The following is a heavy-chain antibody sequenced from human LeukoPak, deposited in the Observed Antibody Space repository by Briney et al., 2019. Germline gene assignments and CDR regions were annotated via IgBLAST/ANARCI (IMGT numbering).Heavy chain of an antibody. CDR3: AWTYGSGTNFDY. V-gene: IGHV3-48*02. CDR2: ISSTSTTI. D-gene: IGHD6-19*01. J-gene: IGHJ4*02. Sequence: GGSLRLSCAASGFTFSSYSMNWVRQAPGRRLEWVSSISSTSTTIYYADSVKGRFTISRDDAKNSLYLQMNSLRDEDTAVYYCAWTYGSGTNFDYWGQGTLVTVSS. CDR1: GFTFSSYS.